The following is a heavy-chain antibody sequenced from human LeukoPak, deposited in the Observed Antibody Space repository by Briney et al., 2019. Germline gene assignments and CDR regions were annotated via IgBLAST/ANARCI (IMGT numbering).Heavy chain of an antibody. V-gene: IGHV3-23*01. CDR1: GFTFSSYS. D-gene: IGHD3-3*01. J-gene: IGHJ4*02. CDR2: ISSSGGNT. CDR3: AKESSPYYDFWSGYTMGAFDY. Sequence: GGSLRLSCAASGFTFSSYSMSWVRQAPGKGLEWVSSISSSGGNTYYADSVKGRFTISRDNSKNTLFLQMNSLRAEDTAVYYCAKESSPYYDFWSGYTMGAFDYWGQGTLVTVSS.